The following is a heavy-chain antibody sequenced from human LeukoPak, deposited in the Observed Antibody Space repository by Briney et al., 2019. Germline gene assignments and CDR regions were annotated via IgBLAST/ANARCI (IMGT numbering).Heavy chain of an antibody. V-gene: IGHV1-18*01. D-gene: IGHD5-12*01. CDR2: ISAYNGNT. CDR1: GYTFTSYG. Sequence: GASVKVSCKASGYTFTSYGISWVRQAPGQGLEWMGRISAYNGNTNYAQKLQGRVTMTTDTSTSTAYMELRSLRSDDTAVYYCARVRGKHPGGYEFDYWGQGTLVTVSS. CDR3: ARVRGKHPGGYEFDY. J-gene: IGHJ4*02.